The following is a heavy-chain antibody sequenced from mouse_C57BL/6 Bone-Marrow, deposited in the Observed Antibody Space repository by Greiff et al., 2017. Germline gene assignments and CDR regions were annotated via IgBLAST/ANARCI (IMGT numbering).Heavy chain of an antibody. CDR2: IDPSDSYT. CDR3: ARDRYYGDY. J-gene: IGHJ2*01. V-gene: IGHV1-50*01. CDR1: GYTFTSYW. Sequence: QVQLQQPGAELVKPGASVKLSCKASGYTFTSYWMQWVKQRPGQGLEWIGEIDPSDSYTNYNQKFKGKATLTVDTSSSTAYMQLSSLTSEDSAVYYCARDRYYGDYWGQGTTLTVSS. D-gene: IGHD2-3*01.